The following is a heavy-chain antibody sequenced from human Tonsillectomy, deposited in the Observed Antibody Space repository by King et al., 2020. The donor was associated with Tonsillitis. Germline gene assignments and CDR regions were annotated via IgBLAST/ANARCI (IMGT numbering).Heavy chain of an antibody. CDR3: ARGLLWLHRYYFDS. D-gene: IGHD5-24*01. V-gene: IGHV4-59*01. J-gene: IGHJ4*02. Sequence: VQLQESGPGLVKPSETLSLTCTVSGGSISSFYWSWIRQPPRKGLEWIGYIYYSGSTNYKPSLKSRVTISVDTSKNQYSLKLSSVTAADTAVYYCARGLLWLHRYYFDSWGQGPLVTVSS. CDR2: IYYSGST. CDR1: GGSISSFY.